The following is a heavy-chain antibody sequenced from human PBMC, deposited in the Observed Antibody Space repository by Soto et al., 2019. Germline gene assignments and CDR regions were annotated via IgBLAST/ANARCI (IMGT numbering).Heavy chain of an antibody. CDR2: INPNSGNT. D-gene: IGHD3-16*01. CDR3: ARETVSWFDP. J-gene: IGHJ5*02. Sequence: QVQLVQSGAEVKKPGASVKVSCKTSGYTFTSYDINWVRQATGQGLEWMGWINPNSGNTGYAQKFQGRGTMTRNTSIRTAYMELSRLRSEDTAVYYCARETVSWFDPWGQGTLVTVSS. V-gene: IGHV1-8*01. CDR1: GYTFTSYD.